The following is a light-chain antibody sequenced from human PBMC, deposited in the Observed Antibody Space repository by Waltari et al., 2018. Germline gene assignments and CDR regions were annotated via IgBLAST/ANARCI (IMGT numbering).Light chain of an antibody. CDR2: GAS. CDR3: QQYNNWPPGA. J-gene: IGKJ1*01. Sequence: EIVMTQSPPTLSVSPGERATLSCRASQSVSSNLAWYQQKPGQAPRLLIHGASTRATGIPARFSGSGSGTEFTLTISSLQSEDFAVYYCQQYNNWPPGAFGQGTKVEIK. CDR1: QSVSSN. V-gene: IGKV3-15*01.